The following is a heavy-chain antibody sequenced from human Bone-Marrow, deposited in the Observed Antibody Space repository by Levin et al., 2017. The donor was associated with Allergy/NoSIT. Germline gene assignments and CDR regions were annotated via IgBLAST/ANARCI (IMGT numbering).Heavy chain of an antibody. D-gene: IGHD4-17*01. Sequence: GGSLRLSCEVSGFSFGDYYMTWVRQVPGKGLEWVSGINWNGVTTDYADSVKGRFTVSRDNAKNSLYLQMTSLTATDTAIYFCARVHSYPTAYFHFRGQGTLVSVSS. J-gene: IGHJ4*02. CDR1: GFSFGDYY. CDR2: INWNGVTT. V-gene: IGHV3-20*04. CDR3: ARVHSYPTAYFHF.